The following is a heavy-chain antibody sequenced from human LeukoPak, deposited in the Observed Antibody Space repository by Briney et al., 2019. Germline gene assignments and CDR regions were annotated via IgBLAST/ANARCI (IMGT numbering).Heavy chain of an antibody. V-gene: IGHV4-38-2*02. CDR2: IYHSGIT. Sequence: PSETLSLTCTVSGYSIRSGFYWGWIRQPPGKGLEWIGSIYHSGITYYTPSLKSRVTISVDTSKNQFYLKLSSVTAADTAVYYCARAVGSFDWLPLFDYWGQGTLVTVSS. D-gene: IGHD3-9*01. CDR1: GYSIRSGFY. CDR3: ARAVGSFDWLPLFDY. J-gene: IGHJ4*02.